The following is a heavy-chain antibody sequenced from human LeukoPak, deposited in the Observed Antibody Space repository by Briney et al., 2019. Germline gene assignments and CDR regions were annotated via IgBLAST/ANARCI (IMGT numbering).Heavy chain of an antibody. V-gene: IGHV1-2*02. CDR2: INPNSGGT. D-gene: IGHD3-3*01. CDR3: ARDYDDFWSGYSYWFDP. Sequence: ASVKVSCKASGYTFTGYYMHWVRQAPGQGLEWMGWINPNSGGTNYAQKFQGRVTMTRDTSISTAYMELSMLRSDDTAVYYCARDYDDFWSGYSYWFDPWGQGTLVTVSS. J-gene: IGHJ5*02. CDR1: GYTFTGYY.